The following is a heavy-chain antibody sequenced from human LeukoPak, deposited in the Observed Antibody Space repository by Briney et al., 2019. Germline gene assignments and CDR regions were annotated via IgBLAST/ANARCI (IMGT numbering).Heavy chain of an antibody. CDR2: TYSRSKWYN. Sequence: SQTLSLTCAISGDSVSNNSAAWNWIRQSPSRGLEWLGRTYSRSKWYNDYAVAVKSRITIKADTSKNQFSLQLNSVTPEDTAVYYCAGGLRWFDPWGQGTLVTVSS. CDR1: GDSVSNNSAA. D-gene: IGHD3-10*01. J-gene: IGHJ5*02. V-gene: IGHV6-1*01. CDR3: AGGLRWFDP.